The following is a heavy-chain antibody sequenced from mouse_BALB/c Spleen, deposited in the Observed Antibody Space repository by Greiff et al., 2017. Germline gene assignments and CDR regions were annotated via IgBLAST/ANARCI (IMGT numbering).Heavy chain of an antibody. CDR3: ARHVLLRLRNYAMDY. CDR2: ISSGGGST. D-gene: IGHD1-2*01. CDR1: GFAFSSYD. Sequence: EVKVVESGGGLVKPGGSLKLSCAASGFAFSSYDMSWVRQTPEKRLEWVAYISSGGGSTYYPDTVKGRFTISRDNAKNTLYLQMSSLKSEDTAMYYCARHVLLRLRNYAMDYWGQGTSVTVSS. V-gene: IGHV5-12-1*01. J-gene: IGHJ4*01.